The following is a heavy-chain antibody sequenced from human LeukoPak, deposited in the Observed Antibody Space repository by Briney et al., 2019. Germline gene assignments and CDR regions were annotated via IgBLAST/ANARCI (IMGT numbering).Heavy chain of an antibody. Sequence: GGSLRLSCAASGFTFSSYWMHWVRQAPGKGLVWVSRINTDGTSTNYADSVKGRFTFSRDNAKNTLYLQMNSLRAEDTAVYYCARVRRYYDTTGSDDAFDIWGQGTMVTVSS. CDR1: GFTFSSYW. V-gene: IGHV3-74*01. CDR3: ARVRRYYDTTGSDDAFDI. D-gene: IGHD3-22*01. CDR2: INTDGTST. J-gene: IGHJ3*02.